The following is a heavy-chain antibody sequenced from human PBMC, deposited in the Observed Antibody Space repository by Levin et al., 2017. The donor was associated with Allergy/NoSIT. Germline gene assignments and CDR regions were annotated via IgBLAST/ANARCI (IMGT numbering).Heavy chain of an antibody. J-gene: IGHJ2*01. CDR2: INSDGSST. CDR3: ATSVVGGYFDL. V-gene: IGHV3-74*01. Sequence: LSLTCAASGFTFSSYWMHWVRQAPGKGLVWVSRINSDGSSTSYADSVKGRFTISRDNAKNTLYLQMNSLRAEDTAVYYCATSVVGGYFDLWGRGTLVTVSS. CDR1: GFTFSSYW. D-gene: IGHD1-26*01.